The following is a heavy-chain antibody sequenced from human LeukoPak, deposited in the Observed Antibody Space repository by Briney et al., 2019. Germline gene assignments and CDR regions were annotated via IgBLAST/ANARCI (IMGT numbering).Heavy chain of an antibody. CDR2: INTSGGST. CDR1: GYTFTSYY. J-gene: IGHJ3*02. CDR3: ARNENQDDVFDI. V-gene: IGHV1-46*01. D-gene: IGHD2/OR15-2a*01. Sequence: AGVKVSCKASGYTFTSYYMRWVRQAPGQGREWMGIINTSGGSTSYAQKFQGRVTMTRDMSTSTVYMELSSLRSEDTAVYCCARNENQDDVFDIWGQGTMLTVSS.